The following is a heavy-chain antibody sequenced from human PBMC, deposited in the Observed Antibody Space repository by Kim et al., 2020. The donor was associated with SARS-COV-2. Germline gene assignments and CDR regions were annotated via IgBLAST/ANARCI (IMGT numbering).Heavy chain of an antibody. D-gene: IGHD3-3*01. V-gene: IGHV3-23*01. J-gene: IGHJ4*02. Sequence: ADSVKGRFTISRDNSKNTLYLQMNSLRAEDTAVYYCAKAFFVWTWYYFDYWGQGTLVTVSS. CDR3: AKAFFVWTWYYFDY.